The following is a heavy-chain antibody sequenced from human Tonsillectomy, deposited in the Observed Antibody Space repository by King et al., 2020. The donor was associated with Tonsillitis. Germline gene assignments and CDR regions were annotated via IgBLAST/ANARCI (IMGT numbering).Heavy chain of an antibody. CDR2: IKSKTDGGTT. CDR1: GFTFSDAW. CDR3: TTERGPRVNY. Sequence: VQLVESGGGLVKPGGSLRLSCAASGFTFSDAWMSWVRQAPGKGLEWVGRIKSKTDGGTTDYAAPVKGRFTISRDASKNTVYLQMNSLKTEDTAVYYCTTERGPRVNYWGQGTLVTVSS. D-gene: IGHD2-21*01. V-gene: IGHV3-15*01. J-gene: IGHJ4*02.